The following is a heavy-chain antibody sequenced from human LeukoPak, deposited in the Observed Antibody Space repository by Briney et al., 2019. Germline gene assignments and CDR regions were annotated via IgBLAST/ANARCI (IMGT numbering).Heavy chain of an antibody. D-gene: IGHD2-15*01. Sequence: ASVKVSCTASGYTFTGYYMHWVRQAPGQGLEWMGWINPKSGGTNYAQKFQGRVTMTRDTSISTAYMELTSLRSDDTAVYYCASATLRCSGGSCYEMDVWGKGTTVTVSS. CDR3: ASATLRCSGGSCYEMDV. CDR1: GYTFTGYY. V-gene: IGHV1-2*02. J-gene: IGHJ6*04. CDR2: INPKSGGT.